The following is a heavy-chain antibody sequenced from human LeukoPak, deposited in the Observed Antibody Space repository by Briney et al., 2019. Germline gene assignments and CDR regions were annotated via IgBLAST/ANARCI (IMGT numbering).Heavy chain of an antibody. D-gene: IGHD2/OR15-2a*01. CDR1: GFTFSSYA. CDR3: AKVGGRGKYFDAFDI. V-gene: IGHV3-23*01. J-gene: IGHJ3*02. Sequence: GGSLRLSCAASGFTFSSYAMSWVGQAPGKGLEWVSSISGSGVSTYYADSVKGRFTISRDNSKDTLYLQMNSLRAEDTAVYYCAKVGGRGKYFDAFDIWGQGTMLTVSS. CDR2: ISGSGVST.